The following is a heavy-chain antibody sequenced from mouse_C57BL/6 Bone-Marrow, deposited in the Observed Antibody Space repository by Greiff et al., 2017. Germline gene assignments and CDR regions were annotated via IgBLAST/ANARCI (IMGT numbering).Heavy chain of an antibody. Sequence: VMLVESGPGLVAPSQSLSITCTVSGFSLTSYAISWVRQPPGKGLEWLGVIWPGGGTNYNSAPKSRLSISKDNSKSQVVLKMNRLQTDDTARYYGARNDGNYHYYAMDYWGQGTSVTVSS. V-gene: IGHV2-9-1*01. CDR2: IWPGGGT. CDR3: ARNDGNYHYYAMDY. J-gene: IGHJ4*01. CDR1: GFSLTSYA. D-gene: IGHD2-1*01.